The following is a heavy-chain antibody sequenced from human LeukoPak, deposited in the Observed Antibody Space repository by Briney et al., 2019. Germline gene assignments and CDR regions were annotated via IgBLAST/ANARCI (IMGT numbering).Heavy chain of an antibody. J-gene: IGHJ6*02. CDR1: GFTFSSYS. CDR2: IYSGGST. CDR3: ARAGGGYDLNYGMDV. Sequence: PGGSLRLSCAASGFTFSSYSMNWVRQAPGKGLEWVSVIYSGGSTYYADSVKGRFTISRDNSKNTLYLQMNSLRAEDTAVYYCARAGGGYDLNYGMDVWGQGTTVTVSS. V-gene: IGHV3-53*01. D-gene: IGHD5-12*01.